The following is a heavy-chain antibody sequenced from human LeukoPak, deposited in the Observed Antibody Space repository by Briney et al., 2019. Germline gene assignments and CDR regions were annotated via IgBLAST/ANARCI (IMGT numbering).Heavy chain of an antibody. CDR1: GDSISSGDYY. Sequence: SETLSLTCTVSGDSISSGDYYWSWIRQPAGKGMEWIGRISSSGSTNYNPSLKSRVTISVDTSKSQFSLKLSSVTAADTAVYFCARGPYSYDSSGAFDIWGQGTMVTVSS. CDR2: ISSSGST. CDR3: ARGPYSYDSSGAFDI. D-gene: IGHD3-22*01. J-gene: IGHJ3*02. V-gene: IGHV4-61*02.